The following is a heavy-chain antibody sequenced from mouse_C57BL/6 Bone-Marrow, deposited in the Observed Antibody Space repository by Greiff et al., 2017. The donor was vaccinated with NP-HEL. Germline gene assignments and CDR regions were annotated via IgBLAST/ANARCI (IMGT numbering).Heavy chain of an antibody. J-gene: IGHJ2*01. CDR1: GFTFSSYA. Sequence: EVKVEESGGGLVKPGGSLKLSCAASGFTFSSYAMSWVRQTPEKRLEWVATISDGGSYTYYPDTVKGRFTISRDNAKNNLYLQMSHLKSEDTAMYYCARDDYGSKYFDYWGQGTTLTVSS. CDR2: ISDGGSYT. V-gene: IGHV5-4*01. D-gene: IGHD1-1*01. CDR3: ARDDYGSKYFDY.